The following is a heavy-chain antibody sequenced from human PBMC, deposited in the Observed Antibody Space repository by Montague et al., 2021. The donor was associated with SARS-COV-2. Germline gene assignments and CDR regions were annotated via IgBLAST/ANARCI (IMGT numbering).Heavy chain of an antibody. D-gene: IGHD2-15*01. Sequence: TLSLTCTVSGGSISSGGYYWSWIRQPPGKGLEWIGYIYYSGSTYYNPSLKSRVTISVDTSKNQFSLKLSSVTAADTAVYYCARVLGGYCSGGSCYRGWYFDLWGRGTLVTVSS. CDR1: GGSISSGGYY. CDR2: IYYSGST. V-gene: IGHV4-31*03. CDR3: ARVLGGYCSGGSCYRGWYFDL. J-gene: IGHJ2*01.